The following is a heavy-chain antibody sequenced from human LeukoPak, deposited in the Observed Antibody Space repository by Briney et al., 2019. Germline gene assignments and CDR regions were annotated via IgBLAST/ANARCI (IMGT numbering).Heavy chain of an antibody. CDR1: GGSISSSSYY. Sequence: PSETLSLTCTVSGGSISSSSYYWDWIRQPPGKGLEWIGGVYCSGSTYYNPSLKSRLTISVDTSKNQFSLKLSSVTAADTAVYYCARHRGGSSDLDYWGQGTLVTVSS. V-gene: IGHV4-39*01. CDR3: ARHRGGSSDLDY. CDR2: VYCSGST. D-gene: IGHD1-26*01. J-gene: IGHJ4*02.